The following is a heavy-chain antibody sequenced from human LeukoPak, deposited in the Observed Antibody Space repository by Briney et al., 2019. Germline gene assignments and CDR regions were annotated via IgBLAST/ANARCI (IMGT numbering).Heavy chain of an antibody. Sequence: PSETLSLTCTVSGASISSYYWSWIRQPPGKGLEWIGYISYSGSTNYNPSLKSRVTISADTSKNQVSLTLSSVTAADTAVYYCARRRVEKATIMEGNWFDPWGQGTLVTVSS. CDR2: ISYSGST. J-gene: IGHJ5*02. V-gene: IGHV4-59*08. D-gene: IGHD5-24*01. CDR1: GASISSYY. CDR3: ARRRVEKATIMEGNWFDP.